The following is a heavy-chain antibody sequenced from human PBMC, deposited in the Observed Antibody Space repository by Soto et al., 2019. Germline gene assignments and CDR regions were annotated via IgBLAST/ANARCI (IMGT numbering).Heavy chain of an antibody. Sequence: PGESLKISCKGSGYSFTSYWIGWVRQMPGKGLEWMGIIYPGDSDTRYSPSFQGQVTISADKSISTAYLQWSSLKASDTAMYYCARHPRMVAMAGGPVPKPFDIWGQGTMVTVSS. V-gene: IGHV5-51*01. CDR3: ARHPRMVAMAGGPVPKPFDI. D-gene: IGHD5-12*01. CDR1: GYSFTSYW. J-gene: IGHJ3*02. CDR2: IYPGDSDT.